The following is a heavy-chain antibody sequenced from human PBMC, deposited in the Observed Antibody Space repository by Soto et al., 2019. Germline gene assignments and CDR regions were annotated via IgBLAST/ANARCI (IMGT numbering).Heavy chain of an antibody. Sequence: GGSLRLSCAASGFTFSNAWMSWVRQAPGKGLEWVGRIKSKTDGGTTDYAAPVKGRFTISRDDSKNTLYLQMNSLKNEDTAVYYCTTDSLGTAMVTGHFDYWGQGTLVTVSS. CDR1: GFTFSNAW. V-gene: IGHV3-15*01. CDR3: TTDSLGTAMVTGHFDY. J-gene: IGHJ4*02. D-gene: IGHD5-18*01. CDR2: IKSKTDGGTT.